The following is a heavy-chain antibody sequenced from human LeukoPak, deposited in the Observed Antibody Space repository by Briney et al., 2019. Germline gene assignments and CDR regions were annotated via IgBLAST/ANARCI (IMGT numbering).Heavy chain of an antibody. CDR2: SYYTGVT. D-gene: IGHD5-12*01. J-gene: IGHJ1*01. CDR3: ARLHLDYLDL. CDR1: AYSISSGYY. V-gene: IGHV4-38-2*02. Sequence: SETLSLTCTVSAYSISSGYYWGWIRQPPGKGLEWIGYSYYTGVTNYNPSLKSRVTISVDTPKRQFTLNLASVTSADTAVYYCARLHLDYLDLWGQGAVVTVSS.